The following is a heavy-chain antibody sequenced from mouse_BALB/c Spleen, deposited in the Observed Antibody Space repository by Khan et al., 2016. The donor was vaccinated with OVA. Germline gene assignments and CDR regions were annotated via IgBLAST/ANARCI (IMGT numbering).Heavy chain of an antibody. D-gene: IGHD2-2*01. Sequence: EVELVESGGGLVKPEMSLKLSCSAAGFTFSTYAMSWVRQTPEKRLECVATISTGGHYTFYPDSVKGRFTISRDNAKNTLYLQMSSLRSEDTAMXYCASSLVDYHAMDYWGQGTSVTVSS. CDR3: ASSLVDYHAMDY. CDR2: ISTGGHYT. J-gene: IGHJ4*01. V-gene: IGHV5-9-3*01. CDR1: GFTFSTYA.